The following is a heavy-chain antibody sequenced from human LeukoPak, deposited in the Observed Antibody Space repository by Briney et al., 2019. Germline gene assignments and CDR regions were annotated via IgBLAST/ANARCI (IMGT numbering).Heavy chain of an antibody. CDR3: ARGQGYYYDSSGYPYLPLDY. Sequence: SETLSLTCAVYGGSFSGYYWSWIRQPPGKGLEWIGEINHSGSTNYNPSLKSRVTISVDTSKNQFSLKLSSVTAADTAVYYCARGQGYYYDSSGYPYLPLDYWGQGTLVTVSS. V-gene: IGHV4-34*01. D-gene: IGHD3-22*01. CDR1: GGSFSGYY. J-gene: IGHJ4*02. CDR2: INHSGST.